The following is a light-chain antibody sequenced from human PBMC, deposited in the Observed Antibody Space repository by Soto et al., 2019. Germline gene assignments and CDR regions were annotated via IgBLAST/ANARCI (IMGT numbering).Light chain of an antibody. CDR2: GAS. V-gene: IGKV3-20*01. Sequence: EIVLTQSPGTLSLSPGERATLSCRASQSVSSSYLAWYQQKPGQAPRLLIYGASNRATGIPDRFSGSGSGTDFTLSITRLEPEDFAVYYWQQYGSSITFGPGTKVDIK. CDR1: QSVSSSY. CDR3: QQYGSSIT. J-gene: IGKJ3*01.